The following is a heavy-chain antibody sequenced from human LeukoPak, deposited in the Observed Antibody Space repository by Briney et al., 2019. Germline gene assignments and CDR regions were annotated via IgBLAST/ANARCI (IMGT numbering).Heavy chain of an antibody. Sequence: GGSLRLSCAASGFTFSSYSMNWVRQAPGKGLEWVGRIKSKTDGGTTDYAAPVKGRFTISRDDSKNTLYLQMNSLKTEDTAVYYCTTENTDIGIPDWYFDLWGRGTLVTVSS. CDR3: TTENTDIGIPDWYFDL. D-gene: IGHD5-12*01. J-gene: IGHJ2*01. V-gene: IGHV3-15*01. CDR2: IKSKTDGGTT. CDR1: GFTFSSYS.